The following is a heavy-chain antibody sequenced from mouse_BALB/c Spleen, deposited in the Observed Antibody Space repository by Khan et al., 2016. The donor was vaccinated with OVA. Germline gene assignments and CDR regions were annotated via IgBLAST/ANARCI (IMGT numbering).Heavy chain of an antibody. CDR3: VRDGAYHRIDGWFAY. CDR1: GYTFTSYT. J-gene: IGHJ3*01. V-gene: IGHV1-4*01. CDR2: INPSNGYT. D-gene: IGHD2-14*01. Sequence: QVQLKESGAELARPGASVKMSCKASGYTFTSYTIHWIKERPGQGLEWIGYINPSNGYTNYHQKFKDKATLTTDKSSTTAYLQLSSLTSDDSAVDNCVRDGAYHRIDGWFAYWGQGTLVTVSA.